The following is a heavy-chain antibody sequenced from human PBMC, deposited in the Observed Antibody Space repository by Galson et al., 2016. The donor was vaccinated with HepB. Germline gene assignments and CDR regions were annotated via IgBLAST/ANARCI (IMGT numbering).Heavy chain of an antibody. V-gene: IGHV3-11*06. Sequence: SLRLSCAASGLTFSXXXMSXXXQAXXXGLXXVSXXXTSXXXTXCPDSXRGRFTISXDNAKNXLYLQXXXLRTEDTAVYYCARGHFELKHWXQGTPVTVS. J-gene: IGHJ1*01. D-gene: IGHD3-3*02. CDR1: GLTFSXXX. CDR2: XXTSXXXT. CDR3: ARGHFELKH.